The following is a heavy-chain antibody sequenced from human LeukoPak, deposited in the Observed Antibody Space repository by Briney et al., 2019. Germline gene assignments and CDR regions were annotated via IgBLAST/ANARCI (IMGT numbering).Heavy chain of an antibody. CDR1: GFTFSSYA. V-gene: IGHV3-30*04. Sequence: GGSLRLSCAASGFTFSSYAMHWVRQAPGKGLEWVAVISYDGSNKYYADSVKGRFTISRDNSKNTLYLQMNSLRAEDTAVYYCARDPGYGDYGPANFDYWGQGTLVTVSS. CDR2: ISYDGSNK. CDR3: ARDPGYGDYGPANFDY. D-gene: IGHD4-17*01. J-gene: IGHJ4*02.